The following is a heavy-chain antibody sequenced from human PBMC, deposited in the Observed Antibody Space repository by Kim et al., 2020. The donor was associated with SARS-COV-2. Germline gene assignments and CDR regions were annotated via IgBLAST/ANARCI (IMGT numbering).Heavy chain of an antibody. D-gene: IGHD3-22*01. CDR2: ISYDGSNK. CDR1: GFTFSSYG. Sequence: GGSLRLSCAASGFTFSSYGMHWVRQAPGKGLEWVAVISYDGSNKYYADSVKGRFTISRDNSKNTLYLQMNSLRAEDTAVYYCAKDLDYYDSGECYWGQGTPVTVSS. V-gene: IGHV3-30*18. J-gene: IGHJ4*02. CDR3: AKDLDYYDSGECY.